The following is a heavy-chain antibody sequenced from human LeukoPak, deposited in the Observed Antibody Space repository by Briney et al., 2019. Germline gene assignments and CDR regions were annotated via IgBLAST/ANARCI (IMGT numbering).Heavy chain of an antibody. Sequence: SETLSLTCTVSGGSISSYYWSWIRQPAGKGLEWIGCIYTSGSTNYNPSLKSRVTMSVDTSKNQFSLKLNSVTAADTAVYYCARGSQHYYDSSGYYHNWFDPWGQGTLVTVSS. D-gene: IGHD3-22*01. CDR2: IYTSGST. CDR1: GGSISSYY. V-gene: IGHV4-4*07. CDR3: ARGSQHYYDSSGYYHNWFDP. J-gene: IGHJ5*02.